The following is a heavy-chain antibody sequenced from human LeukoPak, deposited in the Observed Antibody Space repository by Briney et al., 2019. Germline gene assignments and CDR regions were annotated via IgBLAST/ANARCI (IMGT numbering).Heavy chain of an antibody. CDR2: ISSSSSYI. CDR3: ARLDYGGNYDKPHAFDI. Sequence: GGSLRLSCAASGFTFSSYSMNWVRQAPGKGLEWVSSISSSSSYIYYADSVKGRFTISRDNAKNSLYLQMNSLRAEDTAVYYCARLDYGGNYDKPHAFDIWGQGTMVTVSS. V-gene: IGHV3-21*01. CDR1: GFTFSSYS. J-gene: IGHJ3*02. D-gene: IGHD4-23*01.